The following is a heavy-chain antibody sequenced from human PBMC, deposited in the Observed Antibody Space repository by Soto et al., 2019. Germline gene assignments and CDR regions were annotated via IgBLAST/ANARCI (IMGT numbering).Heavy chain of an antibody. CDR1: GFTFSAHY. CDR3: ARVSLVGPSGGRYFDY. D-gene: IGHD1-26*01. J-gene: IGHJ4*02. CDR2: IKNKANSYTT. V-gene: IGHV3-72*01. Sequence: EVQLVESGGGLVQPGGSLRLSCAASGFTFSAHYMDWVRQAPGKGLEWVGRIKNKANSYTTEYAASVEGRVTISRVDSQNSLYLQMNSLKTEDTAVYYCARVSLVGPSGGRYFDYWAQGSQVAVSS.